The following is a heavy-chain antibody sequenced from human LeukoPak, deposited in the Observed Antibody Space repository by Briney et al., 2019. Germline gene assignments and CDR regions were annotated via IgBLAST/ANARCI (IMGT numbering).Heavy chain of an antibody. CDR3: ARDVSGGGAYYYYMDV. CDR1: GYTFTSYY. CDR2: INPSGGST. J-gene: IGHJ6*03. Sequence: GASVKVSCKASGYTFTSYYMHWVRQAPGQGLEWMGIINPSGGSTSYAQKFQGRVTMTRDMSTSTVYMELSSLRSEDTAVYYCARDVSGGGAYYYYMDVWGKGTTVTVSS. V-gene: IGHV1-46*01. D-gene: IGHD2-15*01.